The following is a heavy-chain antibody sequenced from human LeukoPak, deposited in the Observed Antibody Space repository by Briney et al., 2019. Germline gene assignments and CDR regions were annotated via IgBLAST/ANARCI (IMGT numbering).Heavy chain of an antibody. J-gene: IGHJ4*02. V-gene: IGHV4-34*01. CDR2: INHSGST. CDR1: GGSFIGFH. D-gene: IGHD6-13*01. CDR3: ARNRIAAAGTRGDY. Sequence: SETLSLTCAVYGGSFIGFHWNWIRQAPGKGLEWIGDINHSGSTNYNPSLKSRVTISVDTSKNQFSLKLSSVTAADTAVYYCARNRIAAAGTRGDYWGQGTLVTVSS.